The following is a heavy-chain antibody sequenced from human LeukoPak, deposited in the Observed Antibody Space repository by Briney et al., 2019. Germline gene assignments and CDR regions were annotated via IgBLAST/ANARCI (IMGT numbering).Heavy chain of an antibody. CDR1: GGSISSYY. V-gene: IGHV4-59*01. J-gene: IGHJ3*02. D-gene: IGHD2-2*01. CDR3: ARAKDIAVVPAHFDI. CDR2: IYYSGST. Sequence: SETLSLTCTVSGGSISSYYWSWIRQPPGKGLEWIGYIYYSGSTNYNPSLKSRVTISVDTSKNQFSLELSSVTAADTAVYYCARAKDIAVVPAHFDIWGQGTMVTVSS.